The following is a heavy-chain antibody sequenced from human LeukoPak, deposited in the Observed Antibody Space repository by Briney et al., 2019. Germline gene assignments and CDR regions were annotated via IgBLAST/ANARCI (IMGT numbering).Heavy chain of an antibody. CDR3: ARDAPRNIRGIDY. V-gene: IGHV1-18*01. CDR2: ISTFNGNT. D-gene: IGHD1/OR15-1a*01. J-gene: IGHJ4*02. CDR1: GYTFTSYG. Sequence: GASVKVSCKASGYTFTSYGISWVRQAPGQGPEWMGWISTFNGNTNYAQKLQGRVTMTTDTSTSTAYMELRSLRSDDTAVYYCARDAPRNIRGIDYWGQGTLVTVSS.